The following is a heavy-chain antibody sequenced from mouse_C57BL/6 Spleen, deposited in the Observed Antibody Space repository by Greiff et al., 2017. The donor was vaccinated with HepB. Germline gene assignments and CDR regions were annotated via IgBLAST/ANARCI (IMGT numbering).Heavy chain of an antibody. V-gene: IGHV2-5*01. CDR2: IWRGGST. J-gene: IGHJ1*03. D-gene: IGHD1-1*01. CDR1: GFSLTSYG. Sequence: VKLMESGPGLVQPSQRLSITCTVSGFSLTSYGVHWVRQSPGKGLEWLGVIWRGGSTDYNAAFMSRLSITKDNSKSQVFFKMNSLQADDTAIYYCASLIYYYGSSYERNWYFDVWGTGTTVTVSS. CDR3: ASLIYYYGSSYERNWYFDV.